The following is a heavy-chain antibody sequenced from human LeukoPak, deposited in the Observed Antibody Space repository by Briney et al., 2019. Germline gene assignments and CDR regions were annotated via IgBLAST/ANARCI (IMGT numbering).Heavy chain of an antibody. D-gene: IGHD2-21*02. Sequence: SSQTLSLTCAVSGGSISSGGYYWSWIRQHPGKGLEWIGYIYYSGSTYYNPSLKSRVTISVDTSKNQFSLKLSSVTAADTAVYYCARGRAYCGGDCSAWVDYWGQGTLVTVSS. CDR1: GGSISSGGYY. J-gene: IGHJ4*02. CDR3: ARGRAYCGGDCSAWVDY. CDR2: IYYSGST. V-gene: IGHV4-31*11.